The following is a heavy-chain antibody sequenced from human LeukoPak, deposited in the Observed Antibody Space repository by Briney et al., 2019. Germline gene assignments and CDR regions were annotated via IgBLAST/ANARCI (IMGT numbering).Heavy chain of an antibody. Sequence: ASVTVSFKGSGGTFSIYAISWVRQAPGQGLEWMGGIIPIFGTANYAQKFQGRVTITADESTSTAYMELSSLRSEDTAVYYCARDDSSGWSFDYWGQGTLVTVSS. CDR3: ARDDSSGWSFDY. CDR1: GGTFSIYA. J-gene: IGHJ4*02. CDR2: IIPIFGTA. V-gene: IGHV1-69*13. D-gene: IGHD6-19*01.